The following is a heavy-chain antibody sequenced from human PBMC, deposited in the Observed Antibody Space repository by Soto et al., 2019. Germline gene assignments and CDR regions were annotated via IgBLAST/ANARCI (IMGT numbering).Heavy chain of an antibody. D-gene: IGHD6-13*01. J-gene: IGHJ5*02. CDR2: ISSNSAYV. V-gene: IGHV3-21*01. CDR3: TRYASRDSSARGGFDP. Sequence: GGSLRLSCAASGFTFRSFTMNWVRQAPGKGLEWVSTISSNSAYVYYTDALRGRFTISRDNAKNSLHLQMNSLRAEDTAVYYWTRYASRDSSARGGFDPWGPGTLVTVSS. CDR1: GFTFRSFT.